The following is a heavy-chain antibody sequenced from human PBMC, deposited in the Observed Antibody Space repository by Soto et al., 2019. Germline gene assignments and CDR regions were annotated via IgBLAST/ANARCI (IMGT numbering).Heavy chain of an antibody. V-gene: IGHV1-2*04. CDR3: ARALDSSGHGRLDY. Sequence: ASVKVSCKASGYTFTGYYMHWVRQAPGQGLEWMGWINPNSGGTNYAQKFQGWVTMTRDTSISTAYMELSRLRSDDTAVYYCARALDSSGHGRLDYWGQGTLVTVSS. CDR2: INPNSGGT. CDR1: GYTFTGYY. D-gene: IGHD3-22*01. J-gene: IGHJ4*02.